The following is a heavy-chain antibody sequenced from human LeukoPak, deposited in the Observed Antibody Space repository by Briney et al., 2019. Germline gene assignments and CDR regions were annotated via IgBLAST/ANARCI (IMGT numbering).Heavy chain of an antibody. Sequence: GGSLRLSCAASRFTFSNYWMSWVRQAPGKGLEWVAKIKQDGSEKYYVDSVKGRFTISRDNAKNSLYLQMNSLRADDTAVYYCARERTGITMVRGVIRYWGQGTLVTVSS. V-gene: IGHV3-7*01. CDR2: IKQDGSEK. CDR1: RFTFSNYW. J-gene: IGHJ4*02. CDR3: ARERTGITMVRGVIRY. D-gene: IGHD3-10*01.